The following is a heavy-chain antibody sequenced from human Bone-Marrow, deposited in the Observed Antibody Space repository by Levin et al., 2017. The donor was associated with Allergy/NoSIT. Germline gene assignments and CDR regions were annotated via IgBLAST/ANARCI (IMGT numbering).Heavy chain of an antibody. CDR2: IANDGYDK. D-gene: IGHD5-18*01. V-gene: IGHV3-30*18. CDR1: GFTFSSYA. Sequence: SCAASGFTFSSYAMHWVRQAPGKGLEWVAVIANDGYDKHHADSVKGRFTISRDNSKNTLYLQMNSLRPEDTAVYYCAKDRAKPSAGYDFDYWGQGTLVTVSS. CDR3: AKDRAKPSAGYDFDY. J-gene: IGHJ4*02.